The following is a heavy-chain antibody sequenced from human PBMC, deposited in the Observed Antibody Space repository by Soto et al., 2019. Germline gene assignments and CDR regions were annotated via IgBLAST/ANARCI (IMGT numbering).Heavy chain of an antibody. CDR2: ISSSSSYI. Sequence: EVPLVESGGGLVKPGGSLRLSCAASGFTFSSYSMNWVRQAPGKGLEWVSSISSSSSYIYYADSVKGRFTISRDNAKNSLYLQMNSLRAEDTAVYYCARVLSKYSSGWRDAFDIWGQGTMVTVSS. CDR3: ARVLSKYSSGWRDAFDI. V-gene: IGHV3-21*01. D-gene: IGHD6-19*01. J-gene: IGHJ3*02. CDR1: GFTFSSYS.